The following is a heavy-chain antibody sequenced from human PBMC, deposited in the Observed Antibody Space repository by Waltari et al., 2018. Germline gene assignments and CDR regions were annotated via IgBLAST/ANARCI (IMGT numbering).Heavy chain of an antibody. Sequence: EVQLVESGGGLVQPGGSLRLSCAASGFTFSSYAMSWVRQAPGKGVGWVLSISGRGDSAYYADSGKGRFTISRDNSENTLYLQVNSLRAEDTAVYYCAKGGSPSCGGDCHFDYWGQGTLVTVSS. CDR2: ISGRGDSA. CDR3: AKGGSPSCGGDCHFDY. CDR1: GFTFSSYA. D-gene: IGHD2-21*01. V-gene: IGHV3-23*04. J-gene: IGHJ4*02.